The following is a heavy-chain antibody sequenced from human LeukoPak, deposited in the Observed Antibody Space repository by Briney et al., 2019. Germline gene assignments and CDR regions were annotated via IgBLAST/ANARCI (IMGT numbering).Heavy chain of an antibody. J-gene: IGHJ4*02. CDR1: GYTLADLS. V-gene: IGHV1-24*01. Sequence: GASVRVACKVSGYTLADLSIQWVRQAPGNGLEWMGSLHSEDAETFYTQKFEGRVTMTEDTATDTSYMELSSLRSDDTAVYYCATEISHLRGFEYWGQGTLVTVSS. CDR2: LHSEDAET. CDR3: ATEISHLRGFEY. D-gene: IGHD4-17*01.